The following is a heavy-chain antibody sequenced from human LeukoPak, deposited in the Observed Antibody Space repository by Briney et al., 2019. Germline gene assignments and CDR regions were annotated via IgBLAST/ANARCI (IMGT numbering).Heavy chain of an antibody. CDR2: IYYSGST. CDR3: ARGEYYYGSGSPGNFDI. D-gene: IGHD3-10*01. Sequence: SETLSLTCTVSGGSISSHYWSWIRQPPGKGLEWIGYIYYSGSTNYNPSLKSRVTISVDTSKNQFSLKLSSVTAADTAVYYCARGEYYYGSGSPGNFDIWGQGTMVTVSS. J-gene: IGHJ3*02. V-gene: IGHV4-59*11. CDR1: GGSISSHY.